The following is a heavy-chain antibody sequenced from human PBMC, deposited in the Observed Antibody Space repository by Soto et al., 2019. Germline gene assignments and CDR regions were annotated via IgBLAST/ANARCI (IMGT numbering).Heavy chain of an antibody. V-gene: IGHV1-46*01. CDR2: INPSGGST. CDR3: ARDLIYHTSGPRFDY. J-gene: IGHJ4*02. D-gene: IGHD3-22*01. Sequence: QEQLVQSGAAVKKPGASVKASCKASGYAFTSYYMQLVRQAPRQGLEWMGMINPSGGSTTYAQKFQGRGTMISVTSTSTVYMELSSLTVEDTAVYHCARDLIYHTSGPRFDYWGQGALVTVSS. CDR1: GYAFTSYY.